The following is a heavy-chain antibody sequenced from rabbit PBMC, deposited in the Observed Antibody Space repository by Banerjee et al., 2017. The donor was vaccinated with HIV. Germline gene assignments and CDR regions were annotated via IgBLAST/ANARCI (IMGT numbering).Heavy chain of an antibody. J-gene: IGHJ4*01. CDR3: VSYDDYGDRNL. CDR1: GFSFSSSYY. CDR2: IDTSRGNT. Sequence: QSLEESGGDLVKPGASLTLTCTASGFSFSSSYYMCWVRQAPGKGPEWIACIDTSRGNTYYASWAKGRFTISDHNAQNTLYLQLNSLTAADTATYFCVSYDDYGDRNLWGPGTLVTVS. D-gene: IGHD2-1*01. V-gene: IGHV1S40*01.